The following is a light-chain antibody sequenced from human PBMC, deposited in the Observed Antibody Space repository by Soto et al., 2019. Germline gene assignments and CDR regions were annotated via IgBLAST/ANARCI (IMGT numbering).Light chain of an antibody. J-gene: IGKJ3*01. CDR1: QDISNY. V-gene: IGKV1-33*01. CDR2: DAS. Sequence: DIQMPQSPSSLSASVGDRVTITCQASQDISNYLNWYQQKPGKAPKLLIYDASNLETGVPSRFSGSGSGTDFTFTIRSLQREDIATYYCQQYDNLPPFTFGPGTKVDIQ. CDR3: QQYDNLPPFT.